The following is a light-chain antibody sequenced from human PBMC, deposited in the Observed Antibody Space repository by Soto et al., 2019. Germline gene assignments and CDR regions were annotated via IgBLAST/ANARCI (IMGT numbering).Light chain of an antibody. CDR2: EVS. CDR1: NSDVGSFRY. V-gene: IGLV2-14*01. CDR3: SSFTSTNTQV. Sequence: QSVLTQPASVSGSPGQSVTISCTGTNSDVGSFRYVSWYQQRPGKAPKLLIFEVSYRPSGVSTRFSGSKSGNTASLTISGLRTEDEADYHCSSFTSTNTQVFGTGTKVTVL. J-gene: IGLJ1*01.